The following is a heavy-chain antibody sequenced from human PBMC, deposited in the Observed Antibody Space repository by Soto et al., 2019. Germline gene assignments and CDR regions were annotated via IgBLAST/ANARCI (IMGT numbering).Heavy chain of an antibody. Sequence: SETLSLTCTVSGGSISSSSYYWGWIRQPPGKGLEWIGSIYYSGSTYYNPSLKSRVTISVDTSKNQFSLKLSSVTAADTAVYYCASLAFSSIASELPYNWFDPWGQGTLVTVSS. D-gene: IGHD6-6*01. CDR3: ASLAFSSIASELPYNWFDP. CDR2: IYYSGST. V-gene: IGHV4-39*01. CDR1: GGSISSSSYY. J-gene: IGHJ5*02.